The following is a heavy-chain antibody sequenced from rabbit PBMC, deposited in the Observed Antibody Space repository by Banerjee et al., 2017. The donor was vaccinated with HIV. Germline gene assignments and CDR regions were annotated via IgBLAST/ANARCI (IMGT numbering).Heavy chain of an antibody. V-gene: IGHV1S43*01. CDR2: IYPDYGSI. D-gene: IGHD8-1*01. CDR3: ARAARSSTWYGMDL. Sequence: WVRQAPGKGLEWIAYIYPDYGSIDYASWVNGRFTISRNTNQNTVDLKMTSLTAADTATYFCARAARSSTWYGMDLWGPGTLVTVS. J-gene: IGHJ6*01.